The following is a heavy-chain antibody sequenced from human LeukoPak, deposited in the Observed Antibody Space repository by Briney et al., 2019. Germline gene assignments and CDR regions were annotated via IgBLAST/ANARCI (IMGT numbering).Heavy chain of an antibody. CDR3: ARGWRRAYYYYYMDV. Sequence: ASVKVSCKASGYTFTGYYMHWVRQAPGQGLEWMGWINPNSGGTNYAQKFQGRVTMTRDTSISTAYMELSRLRSDDTAVYYCARGWRRAYYYYYMDVWGKGTTVTVSS. J-gene: IGHJ6*03. CDR1: GYTFTGYY. CDR2: INPNSGGT. V-gene: IGHV1-2*02. D-gene: IGHD6-13*01.